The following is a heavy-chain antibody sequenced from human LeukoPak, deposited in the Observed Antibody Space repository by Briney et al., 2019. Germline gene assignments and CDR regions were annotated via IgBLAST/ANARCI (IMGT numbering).Heavy chain of an antibody. CDR3: ARLTRRSGNYFDY. D-gene: IGHD1-1*01. J-gene: IGHJ4*02. V-gene: IGHV4-59*01. CDR1: GGSISSYY. CDR2: IYYGGNT. Sequence: NPSETLSLTCTVSGGSISSYYWSWIRQPPGKGLEWIGYIYYGGNTNYNPSLQSRVTISVDTSKSQFSLKLSSVTAADTAVYYCARLTRRSGNYFDYWGQGTLVTVSS.